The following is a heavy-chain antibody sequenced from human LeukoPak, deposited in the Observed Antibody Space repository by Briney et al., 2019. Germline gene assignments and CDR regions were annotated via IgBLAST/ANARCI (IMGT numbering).Heavy chain of an antibody. J-gene: IGHJ3*02. D-gene: IGHD3-22*01. CDR2: ITSSSSYI. CDR1: GFTFSSYA. CDR3: ARDVVFYYFDSSGYFGAFDI. V-gene: IGHV3-21*01. Sequence: GGSLRLSCAASGFTFSSYAMSWVRQAPGKGLEWVSSITSSSSYIHYADSVKGRFTISRDNAKNSLYLQMNNLRAEDTAVYYCARDVVFYYFDSSGYFGAFDIWGQGTMVTVSS.